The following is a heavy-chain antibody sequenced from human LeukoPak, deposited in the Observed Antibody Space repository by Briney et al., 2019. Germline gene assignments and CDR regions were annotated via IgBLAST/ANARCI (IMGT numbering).Heavy chain of an antibody. CDR1: GGSISSYY. J-gene: IGHJ5*02. Sequence: SETLSRTCTVSGGSISSYYWNWIRQPPGRGLEWIGYIYYSGSTKYNPSLKSRVTISVDTSKNQFSLRLSSVTAADTAVYYCARGESSSSNWFDPWGQGTLVTVSS. D-gene: IGHD2-2*01. CDR3: ARGESSSSNWFDP. V-gene: IGHV4-59*01. CDR2: IYYSGST.